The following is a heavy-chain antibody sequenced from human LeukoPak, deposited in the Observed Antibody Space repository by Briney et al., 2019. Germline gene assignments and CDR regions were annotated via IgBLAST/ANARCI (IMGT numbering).Heavy chain of an antibody. CDR2: ISAYNGDT. D-gene: IGHD2-8*02. V-gene: IGHV1-18*01. CDR1: GYIFASYG. Sequence: ASVKVSCKASGYIFASYGISWVRQAPGQGLEWLGWISAYNGDTKYAQHLQGRVTLTTATSTGTAYMELRSLTADDTALYYCARDTALTITPGGPDYWGRGTLITVSS. CDR3: ARDTALTITPGGPDY. J-gene: IGHJ4*02.